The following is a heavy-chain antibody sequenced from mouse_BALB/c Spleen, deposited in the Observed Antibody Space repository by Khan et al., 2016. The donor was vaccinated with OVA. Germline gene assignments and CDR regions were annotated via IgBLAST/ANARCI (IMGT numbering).Heavy chain of an antibody. D-gene: IGHD4-1*01. Sequence: EVELVESGGDLVKPGGSLKLSCAASGFTFSNYGMSWVRQIPDKRLEWVATINSDGTYTYYPDSVKGRFTISRNNAKNTLYLEMSSLKSEDTAMYYCASHLTGSFAYWGQGTLVTASA. V-gene: IGHV5-6*01. CDR2: INSDGTYT. CDR3: ASHLTGSFAY. CDR1: GFTFSNYG. J-gene: IGHJ3*01.